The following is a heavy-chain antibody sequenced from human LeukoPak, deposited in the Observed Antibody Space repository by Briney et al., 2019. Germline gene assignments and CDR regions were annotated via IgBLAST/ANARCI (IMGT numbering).Heavy chain of an antibody. CDR2: IKNDGSER. Sequence: GGSLRLSCAASGFTFSDYYMSWVRQAPGKGLEWVASIKNDGSERYYVDSVRGRYTISRDNTKNSLSLQMSSLRAEDTAVYYCATDRGWRTSGYYLYYFEYWGQGTLVTFSS. D-gene: IGHD3-3*01. CDR1: GFTFSDYY. CDR3: ATDRGWRTSGYYLYYFEY. V-gene: IGHV3-7*01. J-gene: IGHJ4*02.